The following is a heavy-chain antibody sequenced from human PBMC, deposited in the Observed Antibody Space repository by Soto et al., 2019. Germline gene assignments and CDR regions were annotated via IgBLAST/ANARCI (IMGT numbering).Heavy chain of an antibody. CDR2: IIPIFGTA. V-gene: IGHV1-69*12. J-gene: IGHJ6*02. CDR1: GGTFSSYA. Sequence: QVQLVQSGAEVKKPGSSVKVSCKASGGTFSSYAISWVRQAPGQGLEWMGGIIPIFGTANYAQKFQGRVTITADESTSTAYMELSSLRSEDTAVYYCASHRMSYDSSGYTRYGMDVWGQGTTVTVSS. CDR3: ASHRMSYDSSGYTRYGMDV. D-gene: IGHD3-22*01.